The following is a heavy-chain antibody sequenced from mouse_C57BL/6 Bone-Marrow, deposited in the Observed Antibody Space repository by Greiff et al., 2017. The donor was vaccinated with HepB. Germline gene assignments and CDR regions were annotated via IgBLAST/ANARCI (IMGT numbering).Heavy chain of an antibody. CDR1: GFNIKDDY. D-gene: IGHD2-3*01. V-gene: IGHV14-4*01. CDR3: TRWLHHYYAMDY. J-gene: IGHJ4*01. Sequence: EVMLVESGAELVRPGASVKLSCTASGFNIKDDYMHWVKQRPEQGLEWIGWIDPENGDTEYASKFQGKATITADTSSNTAYLQLSSLTSEDTSVYYCTRWLHHYYAMDYWGQGTSVTVSS. CDR2: IDPENGDT.